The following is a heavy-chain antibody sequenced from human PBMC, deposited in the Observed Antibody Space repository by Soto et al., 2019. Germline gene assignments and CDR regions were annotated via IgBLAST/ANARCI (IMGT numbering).Heavy chain of an antibody. J-gene: IGHJ4*02. CDR1: GFSFSNSG. Sequence: EVQLLESGGGLAQPGGSLRLSCVTSGFSFSNSGMSWVRQAPGKGLDWVSGISGNGRNTYYTDSVKGRFLVSRDNSGNTLFLQMNSLSAEDTVIYFCAKNGLSNSPSAIDSWGQGTLVTVSS. CDR3: AKNGLSNSPSAIDS. D-gene: IGHD1-1*01. CDR2: ISGNGRNT. V-gene: IGHV3-23*01.